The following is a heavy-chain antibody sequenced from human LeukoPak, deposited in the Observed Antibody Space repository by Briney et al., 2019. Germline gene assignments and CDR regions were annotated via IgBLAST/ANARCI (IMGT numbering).Heavy chain of an antibody. CDR2: IYYSGGT. CDR1: GGSISSSSYY. CDR3: ARLSTYYYDSTGYYYVRYFDY. V-gene: IGHV4-39*01. Sequence: PSETLSLTCTVSGGSISSSSYYWGWIRQPPGKGLEWIGSIYYSGGTYYNPSLKSRVTISVDTSKNQFSLKLSSVTAADTAVYYCARLSTYYYDSTGYYYVRYFDYWGQGTLVTVSS. D-gene: IGHD3-22*01. J-gene: IGHJ4*02.